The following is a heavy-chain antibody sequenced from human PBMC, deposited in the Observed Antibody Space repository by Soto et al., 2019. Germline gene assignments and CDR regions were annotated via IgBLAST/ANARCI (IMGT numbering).Heavy chain of an antibody. D-gene: IGHD6-13*01. Sequence: QVQLVQSGAEVKKPGASVKVSCKASGYTFTSYYMHWVRQAPGQGLEWMGIINPSGGSTSYAQKFQGRVTMTRDTSTSTVYMELSSLRSEDTAVYYCARDLAAAGNYYYYDGMDVGGQGTTVTVSS. J-gene: IGHJ6*02. CDR3: ARDLAAAGNYYYYDGMDV. V-gene: IGHV1-46*01. CDR2: INPSGGST. CDR1: GYTFTSYY.